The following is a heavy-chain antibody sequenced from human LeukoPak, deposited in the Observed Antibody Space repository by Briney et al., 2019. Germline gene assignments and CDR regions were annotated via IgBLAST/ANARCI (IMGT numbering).Heavy chain of an antibody. D-gene: IGHD3-10*01. CDR1: GVTVSSNY. V-gene: IGHV3-53*01. Sequence: GGSLRLSCAASGVTVSSNYMTWVRQAPGKGLEWVSLLYTDDRPFYADSVKGRFTISRDNAKNSLYLQMNSLRAEDTAVYYCARSGITMVRGVIDAFDIWGQGTMVTVSS. CDR2: LYTDDRP. J-gene: IGHJ3*02. CDR3: ARSGITMVRGVIDAFDI.